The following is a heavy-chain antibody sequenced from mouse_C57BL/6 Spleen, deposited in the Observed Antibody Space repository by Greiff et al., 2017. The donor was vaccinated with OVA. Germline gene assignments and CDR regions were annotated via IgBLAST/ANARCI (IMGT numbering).Heavy chain of an antibody. Sequence: EVKLVESGGGLVKPGGSLKLSCAASGFTFSDYGMHWVRQAPEKGLEWVAYISSGSSTIYYADTVKGRFTISRDNAKNTLFLQMTSLRSEDTAMYYCARSYYLYAMDYWGQGTSVTVSS. D-gene: IGHD2-10*01. V-gene: IGHV5-17*01. CDR2: ISSGSSTI. CDR1: GFTFSDYG. J-gene: IGHJ4*01. CDR3: ARSYYLYAMDY.